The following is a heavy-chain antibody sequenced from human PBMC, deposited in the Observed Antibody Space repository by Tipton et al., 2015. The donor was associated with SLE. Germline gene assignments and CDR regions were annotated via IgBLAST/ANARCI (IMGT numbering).Heavy chain of an antibody. CDR2: IKEDGSEK. CDR1: GFTFSHYW. V-gene: IGHV3-7*01. J-gene: IGHJ4*02. CDR3: ARDGHGDY. Sequence: SLRLSCAASGFTFSHYWMTWARQAPGKGLEWVANIKEDGSEKYCVDSVKGRFTISRDNAKNSLYLQMNSLTAVDTAVYYCARDGHGDYWGQGTLVTVSS.